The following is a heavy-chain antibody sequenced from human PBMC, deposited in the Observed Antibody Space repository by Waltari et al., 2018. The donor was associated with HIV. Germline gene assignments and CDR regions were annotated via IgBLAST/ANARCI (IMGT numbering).Heavy chain of an antibody. CDR2: ISYHGDDK. Sequence: QVHLVESGGGVVQPGRSLRPSCAASGFTLSSYAMHWVRQAPGKGLEWVAVISYHGDDKYYADSVKGRFTISRDNSKNTLYLQMNSLRAEDTAVYYCAKGASGWSPGYWGQGTLVTVSS. D-gene: IGHD6-19*01. CDR3: AKGASGWSPGY. J-gene: IGHJ4*02. V-gene: IGHV3-30*18. CDR1: GFTLSSYA.